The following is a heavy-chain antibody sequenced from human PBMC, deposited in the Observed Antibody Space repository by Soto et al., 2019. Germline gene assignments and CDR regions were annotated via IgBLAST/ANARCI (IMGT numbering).Heavy chain of an antibody. V-gene: IGHV4-30-4*01. J-gene: IGHJ6*02. D-gene: IGHD3-10*01. Sequence: QVQLRESGPGLVKPSQTLSLTCTVSGGSISGGDDHWTWIRQTPGKGLEWIGAIDYSASTYYNPSLVSRISMSIATSTIQFSLKLTSVNATDTDVYYCARGFRTPSGGMDVWGQGTTVTVSS. CDR1: GGSISGGDDH. CDR3: ARGFRTPSGGMDV. CDR2: IDYSAST.